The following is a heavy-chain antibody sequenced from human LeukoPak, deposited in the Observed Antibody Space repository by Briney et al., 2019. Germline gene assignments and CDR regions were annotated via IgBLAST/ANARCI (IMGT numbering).Heavy chain of an antibody. CDR1: GYTFTSYA. D-gene: IGHD3-9*01. CDR2: INTSTGNP. CDR3: ARVWDDILTGYAFDY. V-gene: IGHV7-4-1*02. Sequence: GASVKVSCKASGYTFTSYAMNWVRQAPGQGLEWMGWINTSTGNPTYAQGFTGRFVFSLDTSVSTAYLQISSLKAEDTAVYYCARVWDDILTGYAFDYWGQGTLVTVSS. J-gene: IGHJ4*02.